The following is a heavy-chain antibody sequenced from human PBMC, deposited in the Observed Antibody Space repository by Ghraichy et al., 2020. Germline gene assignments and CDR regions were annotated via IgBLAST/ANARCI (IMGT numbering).Heavy chain of an antibody. J-gene: IGHJ4*02. D-gene: IGHD2-2*01. CDR1: GYTFTSYY. Sequence: ASVKVSCKASGYTFTSYYMHWVRQAPGQGLEWMGIINPSGGSTSYAQKFQGRVTMTRDTSTSTVYMELSSLRSEDTAVYYCVAGRVPAAKKRGYYFDYWGQGTLVTVSS. CDR3: VAGRVPAAKKRGYYFDY. CDR2: INPSGGST. V-gene: IGHV1-46*01.